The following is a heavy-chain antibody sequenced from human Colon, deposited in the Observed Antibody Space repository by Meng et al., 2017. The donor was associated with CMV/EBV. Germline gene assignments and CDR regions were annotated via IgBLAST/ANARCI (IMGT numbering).Heavy chain of an antibody. V-gene: IGHV3-21*06. CDR1: GFTFSSYS. D-gene: IGHD6-13*01. J-gene: IGHJ4*02. CDR3: ARGWPPDY. Sequence: GVLKISCSTSGFTFSSYSLNWVRQAPGKGLEWVSSITHTSDTYYADSLKGRFTLSRDNAQNSVYLQMDSLTAEDTAIYYCARGWPPDYWGQGTLVTVSS. CDR2: ITHTSDT.